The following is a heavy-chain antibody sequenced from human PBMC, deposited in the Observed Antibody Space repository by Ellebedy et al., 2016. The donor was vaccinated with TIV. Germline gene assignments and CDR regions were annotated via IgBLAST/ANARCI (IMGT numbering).Heavy chain of an antibody. D-gene: IGHD3-10*01. CDR3: ASEPPYFYGTSGIYLQDF. Sequence: MPSETLSLTCTVSGDSIRSNGYHWGWIRQPPGKGLEWIVNFYPGGGTYYNPSLKSLLTISVDTSKNQFSLKLTSVTAADTAVYYCASEPPYFYGTSGIYLQDFWGQGTLVTVSS. CDR2: FYPGGGT. V-gene: IGHV4-39*01. J-gene: IGHJ4*02. CDR1: GDSIRSNGYH.